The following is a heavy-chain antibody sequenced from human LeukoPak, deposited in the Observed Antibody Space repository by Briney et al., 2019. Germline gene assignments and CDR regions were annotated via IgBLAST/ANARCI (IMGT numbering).Heavy chain of an antibody. Sequence: GESLKISCKGSGYSFTSYWVGWVRQMPGKGLEWMGIIYPGDSDTRYSPSFQGQVTISADKSISTAYLQWSSLKVSDTAMYYCARLPFGDTSGWYSFDYWGQGTLVTVSS. CDR1: GYSFTSYW. J-gene: IGHJ4*02. CDR3: ARLPFGDTSGWYSFDY. CDR2: IYPGDSDT. V-gene: IGHV5-51*01. D-gene: IGHD6-19*01.